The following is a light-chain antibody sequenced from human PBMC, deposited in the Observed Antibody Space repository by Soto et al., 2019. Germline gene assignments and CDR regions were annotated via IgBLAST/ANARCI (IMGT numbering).Light chain of an antibody. Sequence: QSVLTQPPSASETPGQTVSISCSGSNSNIASNTVNWYQQFPGTAPKLLIYNNNQRPSGVPDRFSASKSGTSASLAISGLQSEDEAVYYCATWDDSLNGVVFGGGTKLTVL. V-gene: IGLV1-44*01. CDR1: NSNIASNT. CDR3: ATWDDSLNGVV. CDR2: NNN. J-gene: IGLJ2*01.